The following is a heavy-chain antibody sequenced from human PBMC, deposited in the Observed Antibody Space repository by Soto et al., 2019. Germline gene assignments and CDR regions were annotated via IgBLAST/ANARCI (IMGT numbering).Heavy chain of an antibody. V-gene: IGHV3-72*01. CDR1: GFTFSDHY. J-gene: IGHJ6*02. Sequence: EVQLVESGGGLVQPGGSLRLSCAASGFTFSDHYMDWVRQAPGKGLEWVGRTRNKANSYTTEYAASVKGRFTISRDDSKNSLNLKMHSVKDEDTAVYYCASRPTGYYYGMDVWGQGTTVTVSS. D-gene: IGHD1-1*01. CDR3: ASRPTGYYYGMDV. CDR2: TRNKANSYTT.